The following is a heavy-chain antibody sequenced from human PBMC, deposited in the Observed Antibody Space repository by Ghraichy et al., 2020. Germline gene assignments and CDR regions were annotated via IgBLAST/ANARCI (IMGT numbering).Heavy chain of an antibody. D-gene: IGHD1-26*01. V-gene: IGHV3-7*01. Sequence: GGSLRLSCEASGFTFSNYRMSWVRQAPGKGLEWVANIKSDGSEEYYVDSVKGRFTISRDNAKNSLYLQMNSLRAVDTAVYYCARERLILGATTGYFGMNVWGQGTTVTVSS. CDR1: GFTFSNYR. J-gene: IGHJ6*02. CDR3: ARERLILGATTGYFGMNV. CDR2: IKSDGSEE.